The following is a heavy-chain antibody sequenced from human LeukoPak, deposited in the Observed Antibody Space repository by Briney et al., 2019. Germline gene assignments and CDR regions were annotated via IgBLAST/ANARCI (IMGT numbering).Heavy chain of an antibody. V-gene: IGHV4-61*01. CDR1: GGSVSSGSYY. CDR2: IYDGGST. D-gene: IGHD6-19*01. J-gene: IGHJ4*02. CDR3: ATQTATGYSSGWSTRIDY. Sequence: PSETLSLTCTVSGGSVSSGSYYWSWIRQPPGKGLEWIGYIYDGGSTNYNPSLKSRVTISVDTSKNQFSLKLSSVTAADTAVYYCATQTATGYSSGWSTRIDYWGQGTLVTVSS.